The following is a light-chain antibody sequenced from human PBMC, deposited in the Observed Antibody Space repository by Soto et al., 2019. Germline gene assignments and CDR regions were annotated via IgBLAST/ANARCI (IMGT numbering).Light chain of an antibody. V-gene: IGLV2-23*01. J-gene: IGLJ2*01. CDR3: CSYAASSTSVV. CDR2: DGT. CDR1: SSDVGGFKL. Sequence: QSALTQPASVSGSPGQSITISCTGTSSDVGGFKLVSWYQQHPGEAPKLMIYDGTERPSGDSNRFSGSKSGNTASLTISGLQAEDEADYYCCSYAASSTSVVFGGGTKLTVL.